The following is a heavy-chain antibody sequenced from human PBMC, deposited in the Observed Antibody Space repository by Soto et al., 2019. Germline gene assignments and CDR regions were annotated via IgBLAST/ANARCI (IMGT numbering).Heavy chain of an antibody. CDR3: ARVGLRFLQTRTERGYYFDY. V-gene: IGHV4-34*01. CDR2: INHSGST. Sequence: PSETLSLTCAVYGGSFSGYYWSWIRQPPGKGLEWIGEINHSGSTNYNPSLKSRVTISVDTSKNQFSLKLSSVTAADTAVYYCARVGLRFLQTRTERGYYFDYWGQGTLVTVSS. J-gene: IGHJ4*02. CDR1: GGSFSGYY. D-gene: IGHD3-3*01.